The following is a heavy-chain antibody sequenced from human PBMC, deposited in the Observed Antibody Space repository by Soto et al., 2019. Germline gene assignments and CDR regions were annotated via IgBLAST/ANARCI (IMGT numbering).Heavy chain of an antibody. V-gene: IGHV4-30-2*01. J-gene: IGHJ3*02. Sequence: SETLSLTCAVSGGSISSDGYSWSWIRQPPGKGLEWIGYIYHSGSTYYNPSLKSRVTISVDRSKNQFSLKLSSVTAADTAVYYCASRYYYDSSGYYSDAFDIWGQGTMVTVSS. CDR1: GGSISSDGYS. D-gene: IGHD3-22*01. CDR2: IYHSGST. CDR3: ASRYYYDSSGYYSDAFDI.